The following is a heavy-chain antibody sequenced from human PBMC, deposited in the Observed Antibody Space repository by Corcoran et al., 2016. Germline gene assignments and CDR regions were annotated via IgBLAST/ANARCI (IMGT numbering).Heavy chain of an antibody. CDR3: ARRNTVTDAFDI. J-gene: IGHJ3*02. D-gene: IGHD4-17*01. Sequence: QVQLQESGPGLVKPSETLSLTCTVSGGSISSYYWSWIRQPPGKGLEWIGDIYYSGSTNYNPSLKSRVTISVDTSKNQFSLKLSSVTAADTAVYYCARRNTVTDAFDIWGQGTMVTVSS. CDR2: IYYSGST. CDR1: GGSISSYY. V-gene: IGHV4-59*01.